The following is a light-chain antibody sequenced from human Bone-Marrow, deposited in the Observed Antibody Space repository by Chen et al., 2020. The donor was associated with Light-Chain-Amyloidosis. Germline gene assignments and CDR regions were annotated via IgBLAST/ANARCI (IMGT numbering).Light chain of an antibody. Sequence: SYVLTQPSSVSVAPGQPATLACGGNNIGSTSVHWYQQTPGQAPLLVVYEDSARPSGIPERLSGSNSGNTATLTISRVEAGDEADYYCQVWDRSSDRPVFGGGTKLTVL. CDR1: NIGSTS. CDR2: EDS. V-gene: IGLV3-21*02. J-gene: IGLJ3*02. CDR3: QVWDRSSDRPV.